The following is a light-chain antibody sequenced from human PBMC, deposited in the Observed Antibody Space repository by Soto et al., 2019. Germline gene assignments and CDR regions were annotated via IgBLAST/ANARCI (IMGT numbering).Light chain of an antibody. J-gene: IGLJ1*01. CDR2: EVS. Sequence: QSVLTQPPSASGSPGQSVTMSCTGTSSDVGGYNYVSWYQQHPGKAPKLVIYEVSKRPSGVPDRFSGSKSGNTASLTVSGLQAEDEADYYCSSYAGSNNFDVFGTGTKVTVL. V-gene: IGLV2-8*01. CDR1: SSDVGGYNY. CDR3: SSYAGSNNFDV.